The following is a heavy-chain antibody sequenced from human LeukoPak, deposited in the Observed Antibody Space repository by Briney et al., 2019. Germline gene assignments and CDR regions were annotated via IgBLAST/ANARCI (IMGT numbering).Heavy chain of an antibody. V-gene: IGHV1-8*01. CDR3: AGQDPYYYYMDV. CDR1: GYTFTSYD. Sequence: GASVKVSCKASGYTFTSYDINWVRQATGQGLEWMGWMNPNSCNTGYAQKFQGRVTMTRNTSISTAYMELSSLRSEDTAVYYCAGQDPYYYYMDVWGKGTTVTVSS. CDR2: MNPNSCNT. J-gene: IGHJ6*03.